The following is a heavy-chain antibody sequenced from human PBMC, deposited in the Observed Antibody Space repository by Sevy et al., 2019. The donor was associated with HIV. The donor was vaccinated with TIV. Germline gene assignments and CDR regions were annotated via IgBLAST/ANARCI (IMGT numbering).Heavy chain of an antibody. J-gene: IGHJ6*02. Sequence: SETLSLTCTVSGDSIGNNYWSWIRQPPGKGLEWIGYFYYSGRTNYNPSLKSRVTISADTSKNQFSLKLISVTAADTAVYCCASCSPDYYYGMDVWGQGTTVTVSS. V-gene: IGHV4-59*01. CDR3: ASCSPDYYYGMDV. CDR2: FYYSGRT. D-gene: IGHD2-15*01. CDR1: GDSIGNNY.